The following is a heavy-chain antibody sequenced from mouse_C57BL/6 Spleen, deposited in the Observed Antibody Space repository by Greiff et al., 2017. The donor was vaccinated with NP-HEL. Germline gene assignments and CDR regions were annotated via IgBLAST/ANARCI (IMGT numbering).Heavy chain of an antibody. J-gene: IGHJ1*03. D-gene: IGHD1-1*01. V-gene: IGHV5-9*01. CDR3: ARHDYYGSSYGYWYFDV. CDR1: GFTFSSYT. Sequence: EVKVVESGGGLVKPGGSLKLSCAASGFTFSSYTMSWVRQTPEKRLEWVATISGGGGNTYYPDSVKGRFTISRDNAKNTLYLQMSSLRSEDTALYYCARHDYYGSSYGYWYFDVWGTGTTVTVSS. CDR2: ISGGGGNT.